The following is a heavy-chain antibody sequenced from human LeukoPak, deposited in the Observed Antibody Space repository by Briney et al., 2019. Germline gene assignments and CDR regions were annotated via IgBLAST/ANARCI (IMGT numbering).Heavy chain of an antibody. Sequence: SETLSLTCTVSGGSISSYYWSWIRQPPGKGLEWIGYIYCSGSTNYNPSLKSRVTISVDTSKNQFSLKLSSVTAADTAVYYCARVSEISPSYYYDSSGYYYFDYWGQGTLVTVSS. CDR1: GGSISSYY. CDR3: ARVSEISPSYYYDSSGYYYFDY. J-gene: IGHJ4*02. V-gene: IGHV4-59*01. CDR2: IYCSGST. D-gene: IGHD3-22*01.